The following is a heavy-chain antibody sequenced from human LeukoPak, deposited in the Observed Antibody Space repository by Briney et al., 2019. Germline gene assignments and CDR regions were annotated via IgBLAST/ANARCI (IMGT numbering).Heavy chain of an antibody. CDR2: IYHSGST. J-gene: IGHJ4*02. D-gene: IGHD6-6*01. V-gene: IGHV4-30-2*01. CDR1: GGSISSGGYY. CDR3: AGSYSSSNFDY. Sequence: SETLSLTCTVSGGSISSGGYYWSWIRQPPGKGLEWIGYIYHSGSTYYNPSLKSRVTISVDRSKNQFSLKLSSVTAADTAVYYCAGSYSSSNFDYWGQGTLVTVSS.